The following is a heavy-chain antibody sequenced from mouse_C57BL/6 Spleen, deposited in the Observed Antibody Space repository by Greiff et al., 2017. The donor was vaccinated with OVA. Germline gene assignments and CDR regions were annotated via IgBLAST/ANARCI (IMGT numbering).Heavy chain of an antibody. CDR1: GFSFTSYA. Sequence: VKLVESGPGLVAPSQSLSITCTVSGFSFTSYAISWVRQPPGKGLEWLGVIWTGGGTNYNSALKSRLSISNDNSKGQVFLKMNSQQTEDTARYDCARVYYEYDGAWFAYWGKGTLVTVSA. D-gene: IGHD2-4*01. J-gene: IGHJ3*01. CDR3: ARVYYEYDGAWFAY. CDR2: IWTGGGT. V-gene: IGHV2-9-1*01.